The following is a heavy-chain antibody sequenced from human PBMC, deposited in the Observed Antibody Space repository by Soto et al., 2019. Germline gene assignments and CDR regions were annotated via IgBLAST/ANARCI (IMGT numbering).Heavy chain of an antibody. V-gene: IGHV3-30*18. CDR3: AKGMELPTYYYDSSGYYWGYIDY. J-gene: IGHJ4*02. D-gene: IGHD3-22*01. CDR1: GFTFSSYG. CDR2: ISYDGSNK. Sequence: PGGSLRLSCAASGFTFSSYGMHWVRQAPGKGLEWVAVISYDGSNKYYADSVKGRFTISRDNSKNTLYLQMNSLRAEDTAVYYCAKGMELPTYYYDSSGYYWGYIDYWGQGTLVTVSS.